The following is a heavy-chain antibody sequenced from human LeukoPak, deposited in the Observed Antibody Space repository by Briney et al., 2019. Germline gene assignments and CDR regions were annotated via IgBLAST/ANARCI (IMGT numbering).Heavy chain of an antibody. CDR2: IWYDGSNK. CDR3: SANFDI. D-gene: IGHD6-25*01. J-gene: IGHJ4*02. V-gene: IGHV3-33*01. CDR1: GFTFSNYG. Sequence: GGSLRLSCAASGFTFSNYGMNWVRQAPDKGLEWVAVIWYDGSNKYYADSVKGRFTISRDNSKNTVYLHMNSLKAEDTAMYFCSANFDIWGQGILVTVSS.